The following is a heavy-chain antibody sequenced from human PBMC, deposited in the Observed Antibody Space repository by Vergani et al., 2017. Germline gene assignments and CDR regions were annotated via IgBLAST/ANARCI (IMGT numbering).Heavy chain of an antibody. CDR1: GFTFSSYS. CDR3: ASSDIVVVPAAGAFDI. J-gene: IGHJ3*02. V-gene: IGHV3-48*01. CDR2: ISSSSSTI. D-gene: IGHD2-2*01. Sequence: EVQLVESGGGLVQPGGSLRLPCAASGFTFSSYSMNWVRQAPGKGLEWVSYISSSSSTIYYADSVKGRFTISRDNAKNSLYLQMNSLRAEDTAVYYCASSDIVVVPAAGAFDIWGQGTMVTVSS.